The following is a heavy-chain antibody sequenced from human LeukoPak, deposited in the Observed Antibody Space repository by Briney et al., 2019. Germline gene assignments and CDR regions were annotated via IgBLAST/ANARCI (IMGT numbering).Heavy chain of an antibody. CDR3: ARSTERNNWFDP. CDR2: INPSGGST. D-gene: IGHD4-11*01. J-gene: IGHJ5*02. CDR1: GYTFTSYY. Sequence: ASVKVSCKASGYTFTSYYMHWVRQAPGQGLEWMGIINPSGGSTNYAQKFQGRVTITADESTSTAYMELSSLRSEDTAVYYCARSTERNNWFDPWGQGTLVTVSS. V-gene: IGHV1-46*01.